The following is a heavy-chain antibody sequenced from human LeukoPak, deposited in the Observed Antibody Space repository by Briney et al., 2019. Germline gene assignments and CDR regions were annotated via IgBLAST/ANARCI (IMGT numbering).Heavy chain of an antibody. CDR2: IWYDGSNK. J-gene: IGHJ3*02. D-gene: IGHD3-22*01. Sequence: GGSLRLSCVASGFTFSSYGMHWVRQAPGKGLEWVAVIWYDGSNKYYADSVKGRFTISRDNSKNTLYLQMNSLRAEDTAVYYCARERHYDSSGYTYLDAFDIWGQGTMVTVSS. V-gene: IGHV3-33*01. CDR1: GFTFSSYG. CDR3: ARERHYDSSGYTYLDAFDI.